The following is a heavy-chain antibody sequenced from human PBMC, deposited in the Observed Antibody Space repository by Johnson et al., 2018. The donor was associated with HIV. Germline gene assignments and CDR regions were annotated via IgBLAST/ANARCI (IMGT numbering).Heavy chain of an antibody. J-gene: IGHJ3*02. CDR2: IGTAGDT. CDR3: ARPSLKDGYNYGGGFDI. CDR1: GFTFSSYD. V-gene: IGHV3-13*01. Sequence: VQLVESGGGLVQPGGSLRLSCAASGFTFSSYDMHWVRQATGKGLEWVSAIGTAGDTYYPGSVKGRFTISRENAKNSLYLQMNSLRGEDTAVYYCARPSLKDGYNYGGGFDIWGQGTMVTVSS. D-gene: IGHD5-24*01.